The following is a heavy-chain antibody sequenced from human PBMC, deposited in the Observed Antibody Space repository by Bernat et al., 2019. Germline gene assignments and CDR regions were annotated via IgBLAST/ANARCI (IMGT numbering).Heavy chain of an antibody. CDR3: ARDIRAATYPFTGTNDY. V-gene: IGHV3-30*07. Sequence: QVQLVESGGGVVQPGRSLRLSCAASGFTFSSYAMHWVRQAPGKGLEWVAVISYDGSNKYYADSVKGRFTISRDNSKNTLYLQMNSLRAEDTAVYYCARDIRAATYPFTGTNDYWGQGTLVTVSS. D-gene: IGHD2-15*01. J-gene: IGHJ4*02. CDR2: ISYDGSNK. CDR1: GFTFSSYA.